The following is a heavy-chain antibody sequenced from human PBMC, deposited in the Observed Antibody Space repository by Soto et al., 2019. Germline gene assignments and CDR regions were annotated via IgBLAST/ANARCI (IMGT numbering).Heavy chain of an antibody. CDR3: AKWEYYYDSSGYYLQTYYYYYYGMDV. V-gene: IGHV3-23*01. D-gene: IGHD3-22*01. CDR2: ISGSGGST. J-gene: IGHJ6*02. Sequence: QPGGSLRLSCAASGFTFSSYAMSWVRQAPGKGLEWVSAISGSGGSTYYADSVKGRFTISRDNSKNTLYLQMNSLRAEDTAVYYCAKWEYYYDSSGYYLQTYYYYYYGMDVWGQGTTVTVSS. CDR1: GFTFSSYA.